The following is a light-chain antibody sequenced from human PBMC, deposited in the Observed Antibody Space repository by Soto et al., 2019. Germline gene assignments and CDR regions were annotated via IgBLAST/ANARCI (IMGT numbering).Light chain of an antibody. V-gene: IGKV3-20*01. Sequence: EIVLTQSPGTLPLSPGERATLSCRASQSVSTMYLAWYQQKPGQAPRLRIYGASNRATGIPDRFSGSESGTDFTLTISRLEHEDFAVYYCQQHGSSPRTFGQGTRLEIK. CDR1: QSVSTMY. CDR3: QQHGSSPRT. J-gene: IGKJ5*01. CDR2: GAS.